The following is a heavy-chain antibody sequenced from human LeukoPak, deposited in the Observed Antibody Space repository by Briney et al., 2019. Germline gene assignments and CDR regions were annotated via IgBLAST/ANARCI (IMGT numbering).Heavy chain of an antibody. J-gene: IGHJ6*03. CDR1: GGTFSSYA. Sequence: SVKVSCKASGGTFSSYAISWVRLAPGQGLEWMGGIIPIFGTANYAQKFQGRVTITADESTSTAYMELSSLRSEDTAVYYCARGQRWLQLPRYYYYMDVWGKGTTVTVSS. D-gene: IGHD5-24*01. V-gene: IGHV1-69*01. CDR3: ARGQRWLQLPRYYYYMDV. CDR2: IIPIFGTA.